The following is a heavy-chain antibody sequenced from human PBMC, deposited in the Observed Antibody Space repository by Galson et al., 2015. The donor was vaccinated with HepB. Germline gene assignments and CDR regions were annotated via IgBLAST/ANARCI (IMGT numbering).Heavy chain of an antibody. J-gene: IGHJ4*02. CDR3: TRGRLDYTHYYFDC. V-gene: IGHV3-49*03. Sequence: SLRLSCAVSGFSFGDNAMGWFRQAPGKGLEYVGLIRSKAYGGTTEHAASGKGTFTISRDDSKSIAYLQMNSLKIEDTAVYYCTRGRLDYTHYYFDCWGQWMVVSVHS. CDR1: GFSFGDNA. CDR2: IRSKAYGGTT. D-gene: IGHD4-11*01.